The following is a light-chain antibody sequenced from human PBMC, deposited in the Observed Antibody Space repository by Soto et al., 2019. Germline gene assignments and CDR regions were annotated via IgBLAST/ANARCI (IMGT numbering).Light chain of an antibody. V-gene: IGKV4-1*01. CDR2: WAS. J-gene: IGKJ2*01. Sequence: DFVMTQSPDFLAVSLGERATINCKSSQSVFYDRNEKDYLAWYQQKPGQPPKLLIYWASVRESGVPDRFSGSGSGTDFTLTISSLQAEDVAVYYCQQSYEIPLTFGQGTRLEIK. CDR3: QQSYEIPLT. CDR1: QSVFYDRNEKDY.